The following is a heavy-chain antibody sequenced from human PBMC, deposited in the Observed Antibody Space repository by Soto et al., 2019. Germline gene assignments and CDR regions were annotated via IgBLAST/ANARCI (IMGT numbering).Heavy chain of an antibody. J-gene: IGHJ4*02. CDR1: EFTFSTYA. Sequence: EVQLLESGGGLVQPGGSLRLSCAASEFTFSTYAMSWIRQAPGKGLEWVSAISGSGGGTYYADSVKGRFTISRDNSKNTPYLQMNNLRVEDTAVYFCAKGTHGDYGHWGQGTLVTVSS. V-gene: IGHV3-23*01. CDR3: AKGTHGDYGH. CDR2: ISGSGGGT. D-gene: IGHD4-17*01.